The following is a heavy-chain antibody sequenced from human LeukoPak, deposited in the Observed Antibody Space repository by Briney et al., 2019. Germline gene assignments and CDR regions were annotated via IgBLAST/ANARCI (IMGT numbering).Heavy chain of an antibody. J-gene: IGHJ4*02. V-gene: IGHV3-30*18. Sequence: PGGSLRLSCAASEFTFSSYGMHWVRQAPGKGLEWVAVISYDGSNKNYADSVKGRFTISRDNSKNTLYLQMNSLRAEDTAVYYCAKPTRVGATTSLDYWGQGTLVTVSS. D-gene: IGHD1-26*01. CDR3: AKPTRVGATTSLDY. CDR1: EFTFSSYG. CDR2: ISYDGSNK.